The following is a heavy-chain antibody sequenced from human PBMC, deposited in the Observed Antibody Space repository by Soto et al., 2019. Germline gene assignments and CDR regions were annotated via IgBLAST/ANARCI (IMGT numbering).Heavy chain of an antibody. CDR1: GGSISTYY. V-gene: IGHV4-59*03. CDR2: FHYSGST. J-gene: IGHJ4*02. D-gene: IGHD6-19*01. CDR3: AMEPYSSGCFEH. Sequence: SETLSLTCTVSGGSISTYYWSWIRQSPGKGLEWIGYFHYSGSTNYNPSLKSRVTMSVDTSKNQFSLKLSSVTAADTAVYYCAMEPYSSGCFEHWCQGTQVTGSA.